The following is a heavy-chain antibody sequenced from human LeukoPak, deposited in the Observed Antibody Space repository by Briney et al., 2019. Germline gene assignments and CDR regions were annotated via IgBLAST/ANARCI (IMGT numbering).Heavy chain of an antibody. CDR3: AKHSYRVDSFTDY. CDR1: GFTFSRYA. V-gene: IGHV3-23*01. J-gene: IGHJ4*02. D-gene: IGHD5-12*01. Sequence: PGGSLRLSCAASGFTFSRYAMNWVRQAPGKGLEWVSTITGSGDSTYSADSVKGRFTISRDNSKNTLYLQMNSLRAEDTAVYYCAKHSYRVDSFTDYWGQGTLVTVSS. CDR2: ITGSGDST.